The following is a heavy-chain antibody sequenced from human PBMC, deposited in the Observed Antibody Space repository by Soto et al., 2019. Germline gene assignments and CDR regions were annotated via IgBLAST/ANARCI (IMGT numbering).Heavy chain of an antibody. D-gene: IGHD5-12*01. CDR1: GFTFSSYG. CDR2: ISYDGSNK. Sequence: QVQLVESGGGVVQPGRSLRLSCAASGFTFSSYGMHWVRQAPGKGLEWVAVISYDGSNKYYADSVKGRFTISRDNSKNTLYMQMNILIAEDTAVYYCAKNREYRGYDSDYWGQGTLVTVSS. CDR3: AKNREYRGYDSDY. V-gene: IGHV3-30*18. J-gene: IGHJ4*02.